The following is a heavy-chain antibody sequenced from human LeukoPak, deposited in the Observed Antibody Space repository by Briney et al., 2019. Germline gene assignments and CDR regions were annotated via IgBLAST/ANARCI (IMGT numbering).Heavy chain of an antibody. V-gene: IGHV3-66*01. D-gene: IGHD3-10*01. J-gene: IGHJ4*02. CDR3: ARDTYYYGSGSYLV. CDR2: IYSGGST. Sequence: GGSLRLSCAASGFTFSGYSMNWVRQAPGKGLEWVSVIYSGGSTYYADSVKGRFTISRDNSKNTLYLQMNSLRAEDTAVYYCARDTYYYGSGSYLVWGQGTLVTVSS. CDR1: GFTFSGYS.